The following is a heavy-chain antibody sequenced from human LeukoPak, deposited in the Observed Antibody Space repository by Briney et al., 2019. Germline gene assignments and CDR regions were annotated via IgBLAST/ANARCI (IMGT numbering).Heavy chain of an antibody. V-gene: IGHV4-34*01. CDR3: ARLVGDSAGY. Sequence: SETLSLTCAAYGGSFSGYYWSWIRQPPGKGLEWIGEINHSGSTNYNPSLKSRVTISVDTPKNQFSLKLSSVTAADTAVYYCARLVGDSAGYWGQGTLVTVSS. CDR2: INHSGST. D-gene: IGHD1-26*01. CDR1: GGSFSGYY. J-gene: IGHJ4*02.